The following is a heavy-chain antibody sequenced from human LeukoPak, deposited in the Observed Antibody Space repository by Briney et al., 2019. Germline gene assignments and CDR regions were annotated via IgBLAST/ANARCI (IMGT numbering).Heavy chain of an antibody. D-gene: IGHD3-22*01. CDR1: GYTFTSYD. Sequence: AKVSCKASGYTFTSYDINWVRQATGQGLEWMGWMNPNSGNTGYAQKFQGRVTMTRNTSISTAYMELSSLRSEDTAVYYCARAPDSSGYNWYFDLWGRGTLVTVSS. CDR2: MNPNSGNT. CDR3: ARAPDSSGYNWYFDL. J-gene: IGHJ2*01. V-gene: IGHV1-8*01.